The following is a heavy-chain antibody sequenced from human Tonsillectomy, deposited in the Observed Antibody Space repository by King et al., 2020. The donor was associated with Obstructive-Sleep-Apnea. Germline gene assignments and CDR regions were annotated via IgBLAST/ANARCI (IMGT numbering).Heavy chain of an antibody. CDR3: VAERGGSYVAAFDI. CDR2: ISYDGSNK. D-gene: IGHD1-26*01. CDR1: GFTFSSYG. V-gene: IGHV3-30*03. J-gene: IGHJ3*02. Sequence: VQLVESGGGVGQPGRSLRLSCAASGFTFSSYGMHWVRQAPGKGLEWVAVISYDGSNKYYADSVKGRFTISRDNSKNTRYLQRNSLRAEDTAVYYCVAERGGSYVAAFDIWGQGTMVTVSS.